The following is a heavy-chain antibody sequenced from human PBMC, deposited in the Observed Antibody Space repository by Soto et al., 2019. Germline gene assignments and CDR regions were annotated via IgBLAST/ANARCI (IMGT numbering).Heavy chain of an antibody. CDR3: ARSLEYSSSYVAKYYFDY. CDR2: IYYSGST. Sequence: SETLSLTCTVSGGSISSGGYYWSWIRQHPGKGLEWIGYIYYSGSTYYNPSLKSRVTISVDTSKNQFSLKLSSVTAADTAVYYCARSLEYSSSYVAKYYFDYWGQGTLVTVSS. V-gene: IGHV4-31*03. D-gene: IGHD6-6*01. CDR1: GGSISSGGYY. J-gene: IGHJ4*02.